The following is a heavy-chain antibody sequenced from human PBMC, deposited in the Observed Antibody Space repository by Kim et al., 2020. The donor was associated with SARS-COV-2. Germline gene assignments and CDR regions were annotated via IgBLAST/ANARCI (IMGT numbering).Heavy chain of an antibody. CDR3: ARVYYGGTDAFDI. J-gene: IGHJ3*02. D-gene: IGHD4-17*01. V-gene: IGHV1-69*01. Sequence: AQKFQGRVTITAGESTSTAYMERSSLRSEETAVYYCARVYYGGTDAFDIWGQGTMVTVSS.